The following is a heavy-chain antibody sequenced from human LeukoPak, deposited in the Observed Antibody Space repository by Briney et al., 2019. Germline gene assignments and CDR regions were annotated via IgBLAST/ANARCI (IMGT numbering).Heavy chain of an antibody. CDR2: ISGSGGST. Sequence: ISGSGGSTYYADSVKGRFTISRDNSKNTLYLQMNSLRAEDTAVYYCANLGGTGGQQNWFDPWGQGTLVTVSS. D-gene: IGHD3-10*01. J-gene: IGHJ5*02. V-gene: IGHV3-23*01. CDR3: ANLGGTGGQQNWFDP.